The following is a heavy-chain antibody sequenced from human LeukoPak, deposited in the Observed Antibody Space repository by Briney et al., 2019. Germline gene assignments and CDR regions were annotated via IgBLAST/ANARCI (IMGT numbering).Heavy chain of an antibody. V-gene: IGHV3-15*01. CDR1: GFSFRSAW. CDR3: IADSAAAGLDAFDI. CDR2: FISKSDGGTI. D-gene: IGHD6-13*01. J-gene: IGHJ3*02. Sequence: GGSLRLSCAPSGFSFRSAWMNWVRQAPGKGLEWVGRFISKSDGGTIDYVAPVKGRFTISGDDSKNTLYLQMNSLKTEDTALYYCIADSAAAGLDAFDIWGQGTMVTVSP.